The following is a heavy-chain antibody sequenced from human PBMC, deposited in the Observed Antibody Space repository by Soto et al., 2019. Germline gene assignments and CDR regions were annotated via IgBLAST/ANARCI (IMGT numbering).Heavy chain of an antibody. CDR3: AREDYGDEHAYYYYGMDV. D-gene: IGHD4-17*01. Sequence: ASVKVSCKASGYTFTSYGISWVRQAPGQGLEWMGWISAYSGNTNYAQKLQGRITMTTDTSTSTAYMELRSLRSDDTAVYYCAREDYGDEHAYYYYGMDVWGQGTTVTVSS. CDR1: GYTFTSYG. V-gene: IGHV1-18*04. J-gene: IGHJ6*02. CDR2: ISAYSGNT.